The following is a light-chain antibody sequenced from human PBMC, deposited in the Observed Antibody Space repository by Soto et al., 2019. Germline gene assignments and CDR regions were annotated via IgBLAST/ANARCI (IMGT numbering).Light chain of an antibody. CDR2: KAS. J-gene: IGKJ1*01. CDR3: QHYNSLWT. Sequence: DIQMTQSPSTLSASVGDRVTITCRASQSISSWLAWYQQKPGKAPKLLIYKASSLESGVPSRFSGSGSGTEFTLTISSLQPDDVATYYCQHYNSLWTFGQGTKVEIK. V-gene: IGKV1-5*03. CDR1: QSISSW.